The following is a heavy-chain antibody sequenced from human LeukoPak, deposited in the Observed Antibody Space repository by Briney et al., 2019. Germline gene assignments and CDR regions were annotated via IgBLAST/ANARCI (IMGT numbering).Heavy chain of an antibody. Sequence: SETLSLTCTISGGSVSDYYWSWIRQSPGKGLEWIGYIYYTGSTTYNPSLKSRVTISADTSKNQFSLKLSSVTSADTAVYYCASRKLGNDYWGQGTLVTVSS. CDR2: IYYTGST. CDR3: ASRKLGNDY. V-gene: IGHV4-59*02. D-gene: IGHD7-27*01. CDR1: GGSVSDYY. J-gene: IGHJ4*02.